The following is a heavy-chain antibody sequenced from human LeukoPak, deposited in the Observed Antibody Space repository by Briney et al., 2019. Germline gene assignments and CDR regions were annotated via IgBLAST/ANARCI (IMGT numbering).Heavy chain of an antibody. D-gene: IGHD5-18*01. V-gene: IGHV3-23*01. J-gene: IGHJ4*02. CDR1: GFTFSSYS. Sequence: PGGSLTLSCAASGFTFSSYSMNCVRRAPGKGVVGGSSNSGSVGRTFYADSVKGRFTISRDNSKNTLYLQMNSLRAEDTALYYCAKDHHADTAMVSWGQGTLVTVSS. CDR2: NSGSVGRT. CDR3: AKDHHADTAMVS.